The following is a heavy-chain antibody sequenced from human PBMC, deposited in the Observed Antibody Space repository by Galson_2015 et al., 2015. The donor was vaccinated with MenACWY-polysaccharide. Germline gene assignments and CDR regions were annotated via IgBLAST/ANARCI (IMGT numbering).Heavy chain of an antibody. J-gene: IGHJ4*02. D-gene: IGHD5-18*01. CDR1: GFTVSSNY. CDR3: ARDNSYGYGPLGY. V-gene: IGHV3-66*01. Sequence: SLRLSCAASGFTVSSNYMSWVRQAPGKGLEWVSVIYSGGTTYYADSVKGRFTISRDNSKNTLYLQMNSLRVEDTAVYYCARDNSYGYGPLGYWGQGTLVTVSS. CDR2: IYSGGTT.